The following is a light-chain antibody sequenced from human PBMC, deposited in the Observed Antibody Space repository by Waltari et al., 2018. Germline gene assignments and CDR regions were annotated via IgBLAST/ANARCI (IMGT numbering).Light chain of an antibody. CDR3: QQYNSYSPS. Sequence: DIHMTQSPSTPSASVRDRVTISCRASQSIITWLACYQPKPGKAPKILIYEASILESGVPSRFGGSGSGTEFTLTISSLQPDDFATYYCQQYNSYSPSFGQGTKLEIK. J-gene: IGKJ2*01. CDR2: EAS. CDR1: QSIITW. V-gene: IGKV1-5*03.